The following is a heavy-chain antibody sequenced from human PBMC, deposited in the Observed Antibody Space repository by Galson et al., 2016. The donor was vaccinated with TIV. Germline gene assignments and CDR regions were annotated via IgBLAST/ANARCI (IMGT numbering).Heavy chain of an antibody. V-gene: IGHV1-2*06. CDR3: ARDGDSGDWRLDY. J-gene: IGHJ4*02. D-gene: IGHD2-21*02. CDR2: INPRTDET. Sequence: SVKVSCKASGYVFPDFYVHWVRQAPGLGFEWMGRINPRTDETKYAENFQGRIAIIRDTSSPSVHLELTGLTSDDTATYYCARDGDSGDWRLDYWGRGALVTVSS. CDR1: GYVFPDFY.